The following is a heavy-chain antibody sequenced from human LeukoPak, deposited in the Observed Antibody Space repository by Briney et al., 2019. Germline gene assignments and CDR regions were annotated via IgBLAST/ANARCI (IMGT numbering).Heavy chain of an antibody. D-gene: IGHD3-22*01. Sequence: ASVKVSCKASGGTFSSYAISWVRQAPGQGLEWMGGIIPIFGTANYAQKFQGRVTITADESTSTAYMELSSLRSDDTAVYYCARDHVGSGYYAGIYWGQGTLVTVSS. CDR2: IIPIFGTA. V-gene: IGHV1-69*13. J-gene: IGHJ4*02. CDR1: GGTFSSYA. CDR3: ARDHVGSGYYAGIY.